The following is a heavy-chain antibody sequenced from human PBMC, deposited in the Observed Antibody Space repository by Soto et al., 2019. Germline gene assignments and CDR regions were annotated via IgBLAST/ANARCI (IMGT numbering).Heavy chain of an antibody. Sequence: EVQLLESGGGLVQPGGSLRLSCVASGLTFSNYAMSWVRQAPGKGLEWVLTISGSGGSTYYADSVKGRFTISRDNSKNTLYLQMNSLRAEDTAIYYCAKDHVIGTRTFDIWGQGTMVTVSS. D-gene: IGHD3-10*01. V-gene: IGHV3-23*01. CDR3: AKDHVIGTRTFDI. CDR1: GLTFSNYA. CDR2: ISGSGGST. J-gene: IGHJ3*02.